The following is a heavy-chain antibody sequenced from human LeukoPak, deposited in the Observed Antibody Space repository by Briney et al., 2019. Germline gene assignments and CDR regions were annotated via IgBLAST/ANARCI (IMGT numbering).Heavy chain of an antibody. CDR3: ARDDGDYSGKDY. D-gene: IGHD4-17*01. J-gene: IGHJ4*02. V-gene: IGHV3-33*01. Sequence: GGSLRLSCAASGFIFSSYGMHWVRQAPGKGLEWVAVTWYDGSNKYYADAVKGRFTISRDNSKNTLYLQMNSLRAEDTAVYFCARDDGDYSGKDYWGQGTLVTVSS. CDR1: GFIFSSYG. CDR2: TWYDGSNK.